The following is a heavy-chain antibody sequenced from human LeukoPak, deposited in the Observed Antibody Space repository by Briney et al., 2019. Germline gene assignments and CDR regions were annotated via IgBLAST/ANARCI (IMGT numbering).Heavy chain of an antibody. V-gene: IGHV4-4*09. Sequence: KPSETLSLTCTVSGGSISSYYWSWIRQPPGKGLEWIGYIYTSGSTNYNPSLKSRVTISVDTSKNQFSLKLSSATAADTAVYYCARLHYYDSSGYWVYYFDNWGQGTLVIVSS. CDR3: ARLHYYDSSGYWVYYFDN. D-gene: IGHD3-22*01. CDR2: IYTSGST. J-gene: IGHJ4*02. CDR1: GGSISSYY.